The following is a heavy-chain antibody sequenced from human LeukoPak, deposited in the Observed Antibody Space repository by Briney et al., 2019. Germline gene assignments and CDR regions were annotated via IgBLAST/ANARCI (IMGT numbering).Heavy chain of an antibody. D-gene: IGHD2-21*02. CDR3: TTDQRDSRMDV. J-gene: IGHJ6*04. CDR2: LMTNGGI. Sequence: SETLSLTCIVSGAYINNYNWSWIRQPPGKGLEWIGRLMTNGGINYNPSLKSRVTMSLDTPRNQFSLKLSSVTAADTAIYYCTTDQRDSRMDVWGKGTTVTVSS. CDR1: GAYINNYN. V-gene: IGHV4-4*07.